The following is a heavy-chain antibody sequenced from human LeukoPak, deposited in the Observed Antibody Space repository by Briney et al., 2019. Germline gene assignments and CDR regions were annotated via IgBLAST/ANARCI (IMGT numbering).Heavy chain of an antibody. CDR1: GLPFSSYT. J-gene: IGHJ5*02. V-gene: IGHV3-21*01. D-gene: IGHD2-2*01. Sequence: GGSLRLSCAASGLPFSSYTMNWVRQAPGRGLEWVSSITGGSNDMYYGDSVKGRFTISRDNARNSPYLEMNSLRADDTAMYFCARSVVPAGAWFDPWGQGTLVIVS. CDR3: ARSVVPAGAWFDP. CDR2: ITGGSNDM.